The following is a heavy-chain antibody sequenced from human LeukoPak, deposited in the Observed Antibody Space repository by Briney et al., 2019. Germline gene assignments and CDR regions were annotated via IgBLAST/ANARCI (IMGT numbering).Heavy chain of an antibody. D-gene: IGHD3-10*01. J-gene: IGHJ4*02. Sequence: SETLSLTCTVSGDSIRNYYWSWIRQPAGRGPEWIGRIYTSGSTNYNPSLKSRVTISVDTSKNQFPLKLSSVTAADTAVYYCARGRILWFGPAYYFDYWGQGTLVTVSS. CDR1: GDSIRNYY. V-gene: IGHV4-4*07. CDR2: IYTSGST. CDR3: ARGRILWFGPAYYFDY.